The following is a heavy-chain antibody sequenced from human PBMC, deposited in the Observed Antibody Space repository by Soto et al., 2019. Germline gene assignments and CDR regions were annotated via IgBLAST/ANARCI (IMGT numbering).Heavy chain of an antibody. V-gene: IGHV4-61*01. CDR2: IYHSGHT. J-gene: IGHJ3*02. Sequence: SETLSLTCTVSGGSVSSGNYNWNWIRQPPGKGLEWIGYIYHSGHTHYDPSLKSRVTISLDTSKNQFSLTLSSVTAADTAVYYCARGGYIYGADAFDIWGRGTLVTVS. CDR1: GGSVSSGNYN. D-gene: IGHD5-18*01. CDR3: ARGGYIYGADAFDI.